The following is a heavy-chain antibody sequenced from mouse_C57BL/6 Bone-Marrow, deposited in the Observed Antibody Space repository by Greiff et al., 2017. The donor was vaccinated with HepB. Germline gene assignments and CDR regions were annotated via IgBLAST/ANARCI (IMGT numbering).Heavy chain of an antibody. CDR3: ARWDYYGSSYWYFDV. Sequence: QVQLQQSGAELARPGASVKLSCKASGYTFTSYGISWVKQRTGQGLEWIGEIYPRSGNTYYNEKFKGKATLTADKPSSTAYMELRSLTSEDSAVYFCARWDYYGSSYWYFDVWGTGTTVTVSS. CDR2: IYPRSGNT. J-gene: IGHJ1*03. CDR1: GYTFTSYG. D-gene: IGHD1-1*01. V-gene: IGHV1-81*01.